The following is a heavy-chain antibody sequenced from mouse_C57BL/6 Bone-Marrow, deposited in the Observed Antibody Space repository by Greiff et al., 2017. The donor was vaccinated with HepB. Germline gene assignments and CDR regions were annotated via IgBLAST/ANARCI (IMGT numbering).Heavy chain of an antibody. CDR1: GYTFTSYG. V-gene: IGHV1-81*01. J-gene: IGHJ2*01. D-gene: IGHD1-1*01. Sequence: LVESGAELARPGASVKLSCKASGYTFTSYGISWVKQRTGQGLEWIGEIYPRSGNTYYNEKFKGKATLTADKSSSTAYMELRSLTSEDSAVYFCAREGYYGSLRKDYFDYWGQGTTLTVSS. CDR2: IYPRSGNT. CDR3: AREGYYGSLRKDYFDY.